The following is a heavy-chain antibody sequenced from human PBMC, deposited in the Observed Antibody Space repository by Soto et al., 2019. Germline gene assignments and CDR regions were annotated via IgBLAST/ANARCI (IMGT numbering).Heavy chain of an antibody. CDR2: ISGSGGAT. CDR1: GFTFSSYG. CDR3: AKGRFLEWFDS. D-gene: IGHD3-3*01. J-gene: IGHJ5*01. V-gene: IGHV3-23*01. Sequence: EVQLLESGGGLIQPGGSQRLSCAASGFTFSSYGMNWVRQAPGKGLEWVSTISGSGGATYYADSVKGRFNVSRDNSNNSWYLQMNSLRPEDTAVYYCAKGRFLEWFDSWGQGILVTVSS.